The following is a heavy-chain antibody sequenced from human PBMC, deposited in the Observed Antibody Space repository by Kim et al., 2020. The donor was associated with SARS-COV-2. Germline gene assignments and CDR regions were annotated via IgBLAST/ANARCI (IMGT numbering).Heavy chain of an antibody. V-gene: IGHV3-23*01. J-gene: IGHJ6*02. CDR3: AKDLPGITMVRGVISMDV. CDR2: ISGSGGST. CDR1: GFTFSSYA. D-gene: IGHD3-10*01. Sequence: GGSLRLSCAASGFTFSSYAMSWVRQAPGKGLEWVSAISGSGGSTYYADSVKGRFTISRDNSKNTLYLQMNSLRAEDTAVYYCAKDLPGITMVRGVISMDVWGQGTTVTVSS.